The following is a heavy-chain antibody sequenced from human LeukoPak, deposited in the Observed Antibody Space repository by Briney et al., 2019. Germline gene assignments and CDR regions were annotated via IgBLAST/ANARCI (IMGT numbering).Heavy chain of an antibody. D-gene: IGHD6-13*01. CDR3: ARGQQPEAFDI. V-gene: IGHV1-18*01. J-gene: IGHJ3*02. CDR1: GGTFSSYA. Sequence: ASAKVSCKASGGTFSSYAISWVRQAPGQGLEWMGWISAYNGNTNYAQKLQGRVTMTTDTSTSTAYMELRSLRSDDTAVYYCARGQQPEAFDIWGQGTMVTVSS. CDR2: ISAYNGNT.